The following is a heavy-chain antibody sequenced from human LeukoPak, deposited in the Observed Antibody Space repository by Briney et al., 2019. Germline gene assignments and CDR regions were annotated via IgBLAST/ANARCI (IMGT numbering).Heavy chain of an antibody. CDR1: GFTFSSYW. J-gene: IGHJ4*02. D-gene: IGHD6-13*01. Sequence: GGSLRLSCAASGFTFSSYWMSWVRQAPGKGLEWVANIKQDGSEKYYVDSVKGRFTISRENAKNSLYLQMNSLRAEDTAVYYCARDRYISRSWGYDFDYWGQGTLVTVSS. CDR2: IKQDGSEK. CDR3: ARDRYISRSWGYDFDY. V-gene: IGHV3-7*01.